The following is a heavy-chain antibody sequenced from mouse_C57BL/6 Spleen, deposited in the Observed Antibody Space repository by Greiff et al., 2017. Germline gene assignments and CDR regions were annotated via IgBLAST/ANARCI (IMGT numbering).Heavy chain of an antibody. D-gene: IGHD2-4*01. CDR3: ARRGDYDPYAMDY. J-gene: IGHJ4*01. CDR1: GYTFTSYW. V-gene: IGHV1-50*01. Sequence: QVQLQQPGAELVKPGASVKLSCKASGYTFTSYWMQWVKQRPGQGLEWIGEIDPSDSYTNYNQTFKGKATLTVDKSSSTAYMQLSSLTSEDSAVYYCARRGDYDPYAMDYWGQGTSVTVSS. CDR2: IDPSDSYT.